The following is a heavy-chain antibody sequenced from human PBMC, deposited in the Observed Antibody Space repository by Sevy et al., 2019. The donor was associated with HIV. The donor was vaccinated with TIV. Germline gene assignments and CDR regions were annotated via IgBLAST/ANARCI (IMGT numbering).Heavy chain of an antibody. D-gene: IGHD3-10*01. CDR1: GYTFTSYG. J-gene: IGHJ6*02. Sequence: ASVKVSCKASGYTFTSYGISWVRQAPGQGLEWMGWISAYNGNTNYAQKLQGRVTMTTDTSTSTAYMEVRSLRSDDMGVYYCAGDDLLLLWFRESYPPPPETLYYYYGMDVWGQGTTVTVSS. V-gene: IGHV1-18*03. CDR2: ISAYNGNT. CDR3: AGDDLLLLWFRESYPPPPETLYYYYGMDV.